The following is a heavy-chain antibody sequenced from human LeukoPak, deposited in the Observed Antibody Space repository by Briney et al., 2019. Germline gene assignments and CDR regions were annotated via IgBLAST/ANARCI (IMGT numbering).Heavy chain of an antibody. CDR2: ISGSGGST. CDR1: GFTFSTYG. Sequence: PGGSLRLSCAASGFTFSTYGMCWVRQAPGKGLEWVSAISGSGGSTYYADSVKGRFTISRDNSKNTLYLQMNNLKAEDTAVYYSAIKARGDYWGQGTLVTVSS. V-gene: IGHV3-23*01. D-gene: IGHD3-10*01. J-gene: IGHJ4*02. CDR3: AIKARGDY.